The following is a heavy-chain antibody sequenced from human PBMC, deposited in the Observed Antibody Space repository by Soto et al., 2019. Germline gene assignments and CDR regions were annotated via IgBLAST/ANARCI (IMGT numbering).Heavy chain of an antibody. J-gene: IGHJ3*02. CDR2: ISYDGSNK. CDR3: ATVGGAFGI. D-gene: IGHD3-10*01. Sequence: QVQLVESGGGVVQPGRSLRLSCAASGFTFSSYAMHWVRQAPGKGLEWVAVISYDGSNKYYADSVKGRFTISRDNSKNTLYLQMNSLRAEDTAVYYCATVGGAFGIWGQGTMVTVSS. V-gene: IGHV3-30-3*01. CDR1: GFTFSSYA.